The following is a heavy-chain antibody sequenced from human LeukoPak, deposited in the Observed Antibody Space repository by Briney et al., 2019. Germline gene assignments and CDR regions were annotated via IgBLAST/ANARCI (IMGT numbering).Heavy chain of an antibody. D-gene: IGHD3-22*01. CDR3: ARGYYDSSAYYSADY. CDR1: GYTFTGYY. V-gene: IGHV1-2*02. CDR2: INPNTGDT. J-gene: IGHJ4*02. Sequence: ASVKVSCKASGYTFTGYYIHWVRQAPGQGLEWMGWINPNTGDTNYAQKFQGRVTMTRDTSISTAYMELTRLRSDDTAVYYCARGYYDSSAYYSADYWGQRTLVTVSS.